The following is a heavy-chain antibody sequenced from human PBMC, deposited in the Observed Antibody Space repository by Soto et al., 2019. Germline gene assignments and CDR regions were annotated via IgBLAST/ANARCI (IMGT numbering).Heavy chain of an antibody. CDR1: RGSISSYY. Sequence: SETLSLTCTVSRGSISSYYWSWIRQPPGKRLEWIGYIFYSGSTNYNPSLKSRVTISVHTSKNQFSLKLSSVTAADTAVYYCASHAGGGWFFDYWGQGTQVTVSS. CDR3: ASHAGGGWFFDY. V-gene: IGHV4-59*08. D-gene: IGHD6-19*01. CDR2: IFYSGST. J-gene: IGHJ4*02.